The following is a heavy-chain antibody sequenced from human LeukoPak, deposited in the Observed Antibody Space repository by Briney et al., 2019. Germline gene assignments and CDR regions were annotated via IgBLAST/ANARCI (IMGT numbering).Heavy chain of an antibody. J-gene: IGHJ4*02. V-gene: IGHV4-34*01. CDR1: GGSFSGYY. D-gene: IGHD2-15*01. Sequence: SETLSLTCAVHGGSFSGYYWSWIRQPPGKGLEWIGEINHSGSTNYNPSLKSRVTISVDTSKNQFSLKLSSVTAADTAVYYCARVKVVVVAATPGFDYWGQGTLVTVSS. CDR2: INHSGST. CDR3: ARVKVVVVAATPGFDY.